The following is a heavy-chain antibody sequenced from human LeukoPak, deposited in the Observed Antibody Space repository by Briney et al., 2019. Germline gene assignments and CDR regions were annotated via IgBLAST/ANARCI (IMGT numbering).Heavy chain of an antibody. CDR2: INPNSGGT. Sequence: ASVKVSCKASGYTFTGYYMHWVRQAPGQGLEWMGWINPNSGGTNYAQKFQGRVTMTRDTSISTAYMELSRLRSDDTAVYYCATSRGYRGYDLGVSDYWGQGTLVTVSS. D-gene: IGHD5-12*01. CDR3: ATSRGYRGYDLGVSDY. J-gene: IGHJ4*02. CDR1: GYTFTGYY. V-gene: IGHV1-2*02.